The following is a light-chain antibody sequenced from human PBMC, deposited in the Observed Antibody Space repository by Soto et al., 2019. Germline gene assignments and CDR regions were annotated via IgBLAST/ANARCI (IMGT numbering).Light chain of an antibody. Sequence: AIQVTQSPSSLSASVGDTVTITCRASQGISSAFAWYQQKPGKVPRLLIYDVFNLQSGVPSRFSGSGSGTDFTLTISRLQPEDFPTYYCQQLETYPLTFGQRTRLEVK. CDR3: QQLETYPLT. CDR2: DVF. J-gene: IGKJ5*01. CDR1: QGISSA. V-gene: IGKV1-13*02.